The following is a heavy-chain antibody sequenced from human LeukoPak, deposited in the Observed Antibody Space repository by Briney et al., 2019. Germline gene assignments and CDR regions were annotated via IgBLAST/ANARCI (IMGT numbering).Heavy chain of an antibody. CDR1: GFTFSSYA. CDR3: AKTRSCSSTSCFSNDY. V-gene: IGHV3-23*01. D-gene: IGHD2-2*01. CDR2: ISGSGGST. Sequence: GGSLRLSCAASGFTFSSYAMSWVRQAPGKGLEWVSAISGSGGSTYYADSVKGRSTISRDNSKNTLYLQMNSLRAEDTAVYYCAKTRSCSSTSCFSNDYWGQGTLVTVSS. J-gene: IGHJ4*02.